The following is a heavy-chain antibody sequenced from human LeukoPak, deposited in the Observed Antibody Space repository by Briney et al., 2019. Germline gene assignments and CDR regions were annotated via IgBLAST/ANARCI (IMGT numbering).Heavy chain of an antibody. Sequence: ASVKVSCKASGYTFTGYYMHWVRQAPGQGLEWMGWINPNSGGTNYAQKFQGWVTMTRDTSISTAYMELSRLRSDDTAVYYCARGLSYYDFWSGPTFDYWGQGTLVTVSS. J-gene: IGHJ4*02. D-gene: IGHD3-3*01. CDR2: INPNSGGT. V-gene: IGHV1-2*04. CDR3: ARGLSYYDFWSGPTFDY. CDR1: GYTFTGYY.